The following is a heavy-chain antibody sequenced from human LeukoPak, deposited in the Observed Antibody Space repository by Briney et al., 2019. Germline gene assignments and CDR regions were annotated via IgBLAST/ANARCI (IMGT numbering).Heavy chain of an antibody. CDR1: GGSISSGDYY. CDR2: IYYSGST. CDR3: ARADYYGSGSIYYYGMDV. D-gene: IGHD3-10*01. V-gene: IGHV4-30-4*01. J-gene: IGHJ6*02. Sequence: SETLSLTCTVSGGSISSGDYYWSWIRQPPGKGLEWIGYIYYSGSTYYNPSLKSRVTISVDTSKNQFSLKLSSVTAADTAVYYCARADYYGSGSIYYYGMDVWGQGTTVTVSS.